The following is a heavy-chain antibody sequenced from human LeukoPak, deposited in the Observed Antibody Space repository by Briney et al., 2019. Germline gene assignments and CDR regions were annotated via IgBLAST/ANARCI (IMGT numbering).Heavy chain of an antibody. CDR1: GGSFNGFF. D-gene: IGHD2-21*01. J-gene: IGHJ4*02. Sequence: SETLSLTCAVYGGSFNGFFWNWIRQPPGKGLEWIGEISHTGSTTYNPSLQSRVTISVATSKSQFSLRLRSVTAADTAVYYCARAPAFAYCGGDCYLDYWGQGTLVTVSS. CDR3: ARAPAFAYCGGDCYLDY. V-gene: IGHV4-34*01. CDR2: ISHTGST.